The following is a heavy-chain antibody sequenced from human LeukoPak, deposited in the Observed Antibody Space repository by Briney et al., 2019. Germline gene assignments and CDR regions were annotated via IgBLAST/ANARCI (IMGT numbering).Heavy chain of an antibody. D-gene: IGHD3-16*01. J-gene: IGHJ4*02. CDR1: GGSIIGYY. CDR2: VHYSGST. V-gene: IGHV4-59*12. CDR3: ARDLAGEWGNYFDY. Sequence: SETLSLTCTVSGGSIIGYYWNWVRHRPGRGLEWIGYVHYSGSTKYNSSLNNRVTISIDTSKNQFSLRLTSVTPADTAVYYCARDLAGEWGNYFDYWGQGIVVTVPS.